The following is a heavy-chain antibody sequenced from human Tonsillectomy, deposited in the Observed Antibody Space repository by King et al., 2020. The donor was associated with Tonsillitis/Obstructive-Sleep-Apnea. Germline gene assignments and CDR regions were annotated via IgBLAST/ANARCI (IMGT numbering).Heavy chain of an antibody. CDR1: GYTFTSYA. V-gene: IGHV7-4-1*02. CDR2: INTNTGNP. CDR3: ARDRFRLWFRGPPLSWFDP. D-gene: IGHD3-10*01. J-gene: IGHJ5*02. Sequence: QLVQSGSELKKPGASVKVSCKASGYTFTSYAMNWVRQAPGQGLEWMGWINTNTGNPTYAQGFTGWFVFSLDTPVSTAYLQISSLKAEDTAVYYCARDRFRLWFRGPPLSWFDPWGQGTLVTVSS.